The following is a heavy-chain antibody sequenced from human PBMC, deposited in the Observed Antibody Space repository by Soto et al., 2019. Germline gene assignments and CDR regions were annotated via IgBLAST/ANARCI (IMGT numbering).Heavy chain of an antibody. CDR2: ISYSGT. V-gene: IGHV4-30-4*01. J-gene: IGHJ6*02. CDR1: GGSITAGNYV. CDR3: ATRSSTCCFYGMDV. Sequence: QVQLQESGPGLVKPSQTLSLTCTVSGGSITAGNYVLTWIRQSPGKGLEWIGYISYSGTYYNPSLKSRLTISIDTSKNQLSLQVTSVTAADTAVYYCATRSSTCCFYGMDVWGQWTTVIVSS. D-gene: IGHD2-2*01.